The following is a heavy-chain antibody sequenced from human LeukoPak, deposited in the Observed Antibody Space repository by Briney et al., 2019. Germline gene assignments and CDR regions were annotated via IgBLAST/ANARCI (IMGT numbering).Heavy chain of an antibody. Sequence: GESLKISWKGSGYSFTSYWIGWVRQMPGKGLEWMGIIYPGDSDTRYSPSFQGQATISANKSISTAYLQWSRLKAADTAMYYCASPEGGNSIGAFDIWGHGTMVTVSS. V-gene: IGHV5-51*03. CDR2: IYPGDSDT. D-gene: IGHD4-23*01. J-gene: IGHJ3*02. CDR1: GYSFTSYW. CDR3: ASPEGGNSIGAFDI.